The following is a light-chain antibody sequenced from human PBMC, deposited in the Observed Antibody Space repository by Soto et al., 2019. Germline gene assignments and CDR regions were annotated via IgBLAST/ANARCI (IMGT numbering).Light chain of an antibody. CDR1: KVGDKY. Sequence: SYELTQPPSVSVSPGQTASITCSGDKVGDKYACWYQQKPGQSPVLVIYQDSKRPSGIPERFSGSNSGNTATLPISGTQAMDEADYYCQASDSSTRVVFGGGTKLTVL. CDR3: QASDSSTRVV. V-gene: IGLV3-1*01. J-gene: IGLJ2*01. CDR2: QDS.